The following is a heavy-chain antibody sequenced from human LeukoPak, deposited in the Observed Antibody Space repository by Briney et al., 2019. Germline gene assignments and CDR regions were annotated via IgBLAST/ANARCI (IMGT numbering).Heavy chain of an antibody. J-gene: IGHJ4*02. CDR1: GFTFNNYS. CDR2: ISSSGATI. Sequence: PGGSLRLSCAASGFTFNNYSMNWVRQAPGQGLEWVSYISSSGATIYYTDSVKGRFTISRDNAKNSLYLQMNSLRAEDTAVFYCAREAGIYSADYWGQGTLVTVSS. D-gene: IGHD2-21*01. V-gene: IGHV3-48*04. CDR3: AREAGIYSADY.